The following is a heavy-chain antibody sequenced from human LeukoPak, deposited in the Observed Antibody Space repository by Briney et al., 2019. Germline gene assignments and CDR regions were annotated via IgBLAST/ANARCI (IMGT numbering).Heavy chain of an antibody. CDR3: ASGRDGYNDY. CDR1: GGSISSHY. D-gene: IGHD5-24*01. CDR2: IYYSGST. J-gene: IGHJ4*02. Sequence: SETLSFTCTVSGGSISSHYWSWIRQPPGKGLEWIGYIYYSGSTNYNPSLKSRVTISVDTSKNQFSLKLSSVTAADTAVYYCASGRDGYNDYWGQGTLVTVSS. V-gene: IGHV4-59*11.